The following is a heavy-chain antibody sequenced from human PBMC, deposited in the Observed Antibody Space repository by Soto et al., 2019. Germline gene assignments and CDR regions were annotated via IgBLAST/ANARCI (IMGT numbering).Heavy chain of an antibody. Sequence: SETLSLTCAVYGGSFSGYYWSWIRQPPGKGLEWIGEINHSGSTNYNPSLKSRVTISVDTSKNQFSLKLSSVTAADTAVYYCARGDYGGNSGFDFWGQGTLVTVSS. CDR2: INHSGST. J-gene: IGHJ4*02. CDR1: GGSFSGYY. V-gene: IGHV4-34*01. CDR3: ARGDYGGNSGFDF. D-gene: IGHD4-17*01.